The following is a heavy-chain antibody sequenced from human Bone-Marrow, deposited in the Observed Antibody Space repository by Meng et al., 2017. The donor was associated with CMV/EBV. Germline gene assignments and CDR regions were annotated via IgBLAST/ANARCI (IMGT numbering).Heavy chain of an antibody. J-gene: IGHJ3*02. Sequence: AWMSWVRQAPGKGLEWVGRIKTKTDGGTTDYAAPVKGRFTISRDDSKNTLYLQMNSLKTEDTAVYYCTTVGVYCSSTSCYVTYAFDIWGQGTMVTVSS. V-gene: IGHV3-15*01. CDR2: IKTKTDGGTT. CDR1: AW. CDR3: TTVGVYCSSTSCYVTYAFDI. D-gene: IGHD2-2*01.